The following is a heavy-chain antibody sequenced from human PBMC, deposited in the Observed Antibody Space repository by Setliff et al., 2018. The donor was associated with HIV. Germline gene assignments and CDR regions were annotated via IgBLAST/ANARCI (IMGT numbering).Heavy chain of an antibody. V-gene: IGHV4-59*08. CDR3: ARQGRPGDFDS. Sequence: SETLSLTCSVSGDSFSGYYWSWIRQPPGKGLEWIGYIYIYNSGSTNYNPSLKSRVTISGDTSKKQFSLKLRAVTAADSAVYYCARQGRPGDFDSWGQGTLVTVSS. CDR2: IYIYNSGST. D-gene: IGHD7-27*01. CDR1: GDSFSGYY. J-gene: IGHJ4*02.